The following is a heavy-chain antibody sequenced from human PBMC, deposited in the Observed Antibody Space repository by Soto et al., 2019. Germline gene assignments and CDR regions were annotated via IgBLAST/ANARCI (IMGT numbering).Heavy chain of an antibody. D-gene: IGHD7-27*01. V-gene: IGHV3-21*01. Sequence: EVQLVESGGGLVKPGGSLRLSCAASGFTFSSYSMNWVRQAPGKGLEWVSSISSSSSYIYYADSVKGRFTISRDNAKNSLYLQMNSLRAEDTAVYYCARDILGPTSFDPWGQGTLVTVSS. CDR2: ISSSSSYI. CDR1: GFTFSSYS. J-gene: IGHJ5*02. CDR3: ARDILGPTSFDP.